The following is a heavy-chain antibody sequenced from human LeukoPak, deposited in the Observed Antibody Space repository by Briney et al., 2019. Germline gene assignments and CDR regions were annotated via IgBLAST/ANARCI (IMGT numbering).Heavy chain of an antibody. CDR1: GFTFSSYA. Sequence: TGGSLRLSCAASGFTFSSYAMHWVRQAPRKGLEYVSAISSNGGSTYYANSVKGRFTISRDNSKNTLFLQMGSLRAEDMAVYYCARGGSIAARPIDYWGQGTLVTVSS. J-gene: IGHJ4*02. CDR2: ISSNGGST. D-gene: IGHD6-6*01. V-gene: IGHV3-64*01. CDR3: ARGGSIAARPIDY.